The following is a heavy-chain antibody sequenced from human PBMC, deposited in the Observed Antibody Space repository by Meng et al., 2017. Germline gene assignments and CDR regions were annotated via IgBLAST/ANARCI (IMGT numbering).Heavy chain of an antibody. D-gene: IGHD3-22*01. CDR2: IIPILGIA. Sequence: QLVRSGAEVKRPVSSVKVACKATGGTFSSYTISGVRQAPGQGLEWMGRIIPILGIANYAQKFQGRVTITADKSTSTAYMELSSLRSEDTAVYYCARDPHYYDSRGEFDPWGQGTLVTVSS. V-gene: IGHV1-69*08. CDR3: ARDPHYYDSRGEFDP. CDR1: GGTFSSYT. J-gene: IGHJ5*02.